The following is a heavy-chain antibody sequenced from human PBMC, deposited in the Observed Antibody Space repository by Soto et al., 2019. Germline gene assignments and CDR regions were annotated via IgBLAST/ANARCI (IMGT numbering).Heavy chain of an antibody. CDR3: ARQYYYDSSGYYFALFFDY. CDR1: GYTFTSYG. J-gene: IGHJ4*02. D-gene: IGHD3-22*01. Sequence: RASVKVSCKASGYTFTSYGISWVRQAPGQGLEWMGWISAYNGNTNYAQKLQGRVTMTTDTSTSTAYMELRSLRSDDTAVYYCARQYYYDSSGYYFALFFDYWGQGTLVTVSS. CDR2: ISAYNGNT. V-gene: IGHV1-18*01.